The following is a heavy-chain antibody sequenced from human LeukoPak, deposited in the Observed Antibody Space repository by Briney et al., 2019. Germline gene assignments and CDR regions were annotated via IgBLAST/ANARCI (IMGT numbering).Heavy chain of an antibody. CDR2: ISSSSSYT. CDR3: ARSSAYCSSTSCPTYYYGMDV. J-gene: IGHJ6*04. V-gene: IGHV3-11*06. Sequence: GGSLRLSCAASGFTFSDYYTSWIRQAPGKGLEWVSYISSSSSYTNYADSVKGRFTISRDNAKNSLYLQMNSLRAEDTAVYYCARSSAYCSSTSCPTYYYGMDVWGKGTTVTVSS. D-gene: IGHD2-2*01. CDR1: GFTFSDYY.